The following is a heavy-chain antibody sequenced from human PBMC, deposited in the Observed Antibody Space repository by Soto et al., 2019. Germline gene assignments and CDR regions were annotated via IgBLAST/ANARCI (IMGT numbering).Heavy chain of an antibody. CDR1: GFTFSSYG. Sequence: LRLSCAASGFTFSSYGMHWVRQAPGKGLEWVAVIWYDGSNKYYADSVKGRFTISRDNSKNTLYLQMNSLRAEDTAVYYCARASNSSSWYTNWFDPWGQGTLVTVSS. V-gene: IGHV3-33*01. CDR2: IWYDGSNK. D-gene: IGHD6-13*01. CDR3: ARASNSSSWYTNWFDP. J-gene: IGHJ5*02.